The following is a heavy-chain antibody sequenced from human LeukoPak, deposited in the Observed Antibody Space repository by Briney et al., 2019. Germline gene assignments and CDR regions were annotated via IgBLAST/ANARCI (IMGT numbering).Heavy chain of an antibody. J-gene: IGHJ4*02. CDR1: GFTVSSNY. Sequence: GGPLRLSCAASGFTVSSNYMSWVRQAPGKGLEWVSVIYSGGSTYYADSVKGRFTISRDNSKNTLYLQMNSLRAEDTAVYYCARVGSSGWFFDYWGQGTLVTVSS. CDR2: IYSGGST. V-gene: IGHV3-53*01. CDR3: ARVGSSGWFFDY. D-gene: IGHD6-19*01.